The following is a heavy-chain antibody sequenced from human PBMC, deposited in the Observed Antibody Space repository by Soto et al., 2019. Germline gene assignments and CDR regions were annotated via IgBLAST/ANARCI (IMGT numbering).Heavy chain of an antibody. CDR1: GFTFSSYW. CDR3: ARVGVGATIIRFDS. V-gene: IGHV3-7*01. D-gene: IGHD5-12*01. CDR2: IKQDGSEK. J-gene: IGHJ4*02. Sequence: EVQLVESGGGLVQPGGSLRLSCAASGFTFSSYWMSWVRQAPGKGLEWVANIKQDGSEKYYVYSVKGRFTISRDNAKNSLYLQMNSLRADDTVVYYCARVGVGATIIRFDSWGQGTLVTVSS.